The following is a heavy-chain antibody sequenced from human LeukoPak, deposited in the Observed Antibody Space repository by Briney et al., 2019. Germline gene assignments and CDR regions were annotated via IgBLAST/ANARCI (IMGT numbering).Heavy chain of an antibody. V-gene: IGHV1-18*01. CDR2: ISPYNGNT. D-gene: IGHD3-10*01. CDR3: ARELSYYGSGNYYQGRGYYFDY. Sequence: GASVTVSCKASGYTFTTNGISWVRQAPGQGLEWMGWISPYNGNTNYAEKVQGRITVTTDTYTRTVFMELGSLTSDDTAVYYCARELSYYGSGNYYQGRGYYFDYWGQGTLLTVSS. J-gene: IGHJ4*02. CDR1: GYTFTTNG.